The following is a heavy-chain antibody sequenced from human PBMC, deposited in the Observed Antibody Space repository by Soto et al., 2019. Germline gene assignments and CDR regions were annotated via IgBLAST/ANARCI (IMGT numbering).Heavy chain of an antibody. J-gene: IGHJ4*02. CDR1: NYSISSGYH. V-gene: IGHV4-38-2*02. CDR3: VRGKVNFDF. CDR2: IYQSGNT. Sequence: PSETLSLTCIVSNYSISSGYHWGWIRQPPGKGLEGIGTIYQSGNTYQNPSLKSRVILSIDTSKNQFSLNLRNVTAADTAVYYCVRGKVNFDFWGKGILVTVST.